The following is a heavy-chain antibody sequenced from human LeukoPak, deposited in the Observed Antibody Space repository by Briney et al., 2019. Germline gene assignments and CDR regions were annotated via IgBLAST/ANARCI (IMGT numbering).Heavy chain of an antibody. CDR3: AAETTATSFDY. V-gene: IGHV3-30-3*01. J-gene: IGHJ4*02. CDR1: GFTVSSYF. CDR2: IHYGGGIK. D-gene: IGHD1-1*01. Sequence: GGSLRLSCAASGFTVSSYFLNWVRQAPGKGLEWVAVIHYGGGIKFYAASVKGRFTVSRDDSRSTLYLQMNTLGTEDTALYYCAAETTATSFDYWRQGTLVTVSS.